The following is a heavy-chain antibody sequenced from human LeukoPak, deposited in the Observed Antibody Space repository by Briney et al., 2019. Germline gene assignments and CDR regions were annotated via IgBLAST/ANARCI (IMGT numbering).Heavy chain of an antibody. Sequence: GESLRLSCAASGFTFSNAWTSWVRQAPGNGLEWVGHIKSKTDGATTDYAAPVKGRFTISRDDSKNTLYLQMNSLKTEDTAVYYCTTVEGATLYYYYGMDVWGQGTTVTVSS. CDR1: GFTFSNAW. V-gene: IGHV3-15*01. CDR3: TTVEGATLYYYYGMDV. CDR2: IKSKTDGATT. D-gene: IGHD1-26*01. J-gene: IGHJ6*02.